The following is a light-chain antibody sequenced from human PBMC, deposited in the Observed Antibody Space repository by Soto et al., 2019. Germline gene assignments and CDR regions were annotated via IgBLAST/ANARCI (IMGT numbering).Light chain of an antibody. J-gene: IGLJ7*01. CDR3: KSYAVSNTYV. Sequence: QSVLTQPPSASGSPGQSVTISCTGTKSDIGVYDFVSWYQHHPGKAPRLIIYEVVQRPSGVPDRFSGSKSGNTASLTVSGLQAADEADYFCKSYAVSNTYVFGSGTQLTVL. CDR1: KSDIGVYDF. V-gene: IGLV2-8*01. CDR2: EVV.